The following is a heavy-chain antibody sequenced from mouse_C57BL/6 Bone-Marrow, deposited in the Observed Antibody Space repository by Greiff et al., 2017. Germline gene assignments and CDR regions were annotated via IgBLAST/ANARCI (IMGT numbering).Heavy chain of an antibody. Sequence: VQLKESGPGLVKPSQSLSLTCSVPGYSITSGYYWNWIRQFPGTKLEWMGYINYDGSNNYNQSLKNRISITRDTSKNQFFLKLSSVPTEDAATYYCAREGWLLRVDYAMDDWGQGTSVTVSS. CDR3: AREGWLLRVDYAMDD. CDR1: GYSITSGYY. V-gene: IGHV3-6*01. D-gene: IGHD2-3*01. J-gene: IGHJ4*01. CDR2: INYDGSN.